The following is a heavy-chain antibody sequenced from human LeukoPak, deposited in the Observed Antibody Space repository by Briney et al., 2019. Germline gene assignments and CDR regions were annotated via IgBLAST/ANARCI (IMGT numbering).Heavy chain of an antibody. CDR1: GYTFTSYG. D-gene: IGHD3-22*01. Sequence: GAPVKVSCKASGYTFTSYGISWVGQAPGQGLEWMGWISVYNGNTNYAQKLQGRVTMTTDTSTTTAYMELRSLRSDDTAVYYCARSPPYYDGSGYQSSRYFDYWGQGTLVTVSS. CDR2: ISVYNGNT. CDR3: ARSPPYYDGSGYQSSRYFDY. J-gene: IGHJ4*02. V-gene: IGHV1-18*01.